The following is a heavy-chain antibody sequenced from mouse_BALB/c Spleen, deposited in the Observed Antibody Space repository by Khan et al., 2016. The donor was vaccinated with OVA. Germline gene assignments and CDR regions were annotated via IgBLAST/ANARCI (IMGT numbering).Heavy chain of an antibody. Sequence: EVELVESGGGLVKPGGSLRLSCEASGFTFSSYSMSWVRQTPVNRLEWVATITSGGSYTYYPDIVQGRFTILRDTAKNTLYLQMSSLKSEDTDIYYCTGDRNYYGSCFYFDYWAQGTTLTVYS. CDR3: TGDRNYYGSCFYFDY. CDR1: GFTFSSYS. J-gene: IGHJ2*01. V-gene: IGHV5-6-4*01. D-gene: IGHD1-1*01. CDR2: ITSGGSYT.